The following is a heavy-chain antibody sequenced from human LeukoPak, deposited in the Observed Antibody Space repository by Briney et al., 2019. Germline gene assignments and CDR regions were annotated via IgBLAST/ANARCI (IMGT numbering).Heavy chain of an antibody. CDR3: ASFREEYYYYYGMDV. J-gene: IGHJ6*02. V-gene: IGHV4-34*01. Sequence: SETLSLTCAVYGGSFSGYYWSWIRQPPGKGLEWIGEINHSGSTNYNPSLKSRVTISVDTSKNQFSLKLSSVTAADTAVYYCASFREEYYYYYGMDVWGQGTTVTVSS. CDR2: INHSGST. CDR1: GGSFSGYY.